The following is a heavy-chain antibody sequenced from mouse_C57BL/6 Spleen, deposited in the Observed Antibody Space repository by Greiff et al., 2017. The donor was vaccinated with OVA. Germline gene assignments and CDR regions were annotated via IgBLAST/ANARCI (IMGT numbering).Heavy chain of an antibody. Sequence: EVQLQESGPELVKPGASVKMSCKASGYTFTDYNMHWVKQSHGKSLEWIGYINPNNGGTSYNQKFKGKATLTVNKSSSTAYMELRSLTSEDSAVYYCARLVGRGWFAYWGQGTLVTVSA. D-gene: IGHD4-1*01. CDR1: GYTFTDYN. CDR2: INPNNGGT. J-gene: IGHJ3*01. V-gene: IGHV1-22*01. CDR3: ARLVGRGWFAY.